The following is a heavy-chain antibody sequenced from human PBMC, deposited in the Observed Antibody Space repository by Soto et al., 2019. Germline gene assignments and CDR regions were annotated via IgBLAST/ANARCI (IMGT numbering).Heavy chain of an antibody. CDR2: IYYSGST. J-gene: IGHJ4*02. CDR3: ARAGGSSWYFDY. V-gene: IGHV4-59*01. CDR1: GGSISSYY. D-gene: IGHD6-13*01. Sequence: QVQLQESGPGLVKPSETLSLTCTVSGGSISSYYWSWIRQPPGKGLEWIGYIYYSGSTNYNPSLKGRITKSVDPSKNQFSLKPSSVTAADTAVYYCARAGGSSWYFDYWGQGTLVTVSS.